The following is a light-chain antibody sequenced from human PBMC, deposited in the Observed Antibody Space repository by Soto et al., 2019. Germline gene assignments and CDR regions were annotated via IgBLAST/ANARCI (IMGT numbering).Light chain of an antibody. CDR1: QSVSSR. V-gene: IGKV1-5*03. CDR2: KAS. J-gene: IGKJ2*01. CDR3: QQYNSYPYT. Sequence: DIQMTQSPSTLSASVGDRVTITCRASQSVSSRLAWYQQKPGKAPKLLIYKASSLESGVPSRFSGSGSGTDFTLTISSLQPDDFAAYYCQQYNSYPYTFGQGTKLEIK.